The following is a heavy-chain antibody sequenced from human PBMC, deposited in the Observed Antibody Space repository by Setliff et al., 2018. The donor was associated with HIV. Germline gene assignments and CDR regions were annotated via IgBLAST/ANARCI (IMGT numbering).Heavy chain of an antibody. D-gene: IGHD3-16*02. CDR1: GGSISSSNYY. V-gene: IGHV4-39*01. CDR3: ARRVILSYGYYFDY. Sequence: PSETLSLTCTVSGGSISSSNYYWGWLRQPPGKGLEWIGSIYYSGNTYYNPSLESRVTISVDTSKNQFSLKLSSVTAADTAVYHCARRVILSYGYYFDYWGQGTLVTVSS. J-gene: IGHJ4*02. CDR2: IYYSGNT.